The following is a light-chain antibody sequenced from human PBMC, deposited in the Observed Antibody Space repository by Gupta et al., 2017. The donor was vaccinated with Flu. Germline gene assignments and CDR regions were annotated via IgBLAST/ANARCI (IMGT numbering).Light chain of an antibody. Sequence: RSDVGGYNYVSWYQQHPGKAPKLMIYDVSNRPSVVSNRFSGSKSGNTASLTISGLQAEDEADYYGSSYTSSSSHVFGTGTKVTVL. CDR2: DVS. V-gene: IGLV2-14*04. J-gene: IGLJ1*01. CDR3: SSYTSSSSHV. CDR1: RSDVGGYNY.